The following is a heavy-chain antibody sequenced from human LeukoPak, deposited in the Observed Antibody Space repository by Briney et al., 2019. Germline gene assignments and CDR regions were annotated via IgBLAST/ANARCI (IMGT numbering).Heavy chain of an antibody. V-gene: IGHV4-59*08. D-gene: IGHD2-21*01. CDR3: ARSVSWGLLVRDDAFDI. Sequence: SETLSLTCTVSSGSISSYYCSWIRQPPGKGLEWIGYTYYSGTTKYNPSLKSRVTISADTSKNQFSLKLRSLTAADTAVYYCARSVSWGLLVRDDAFDIWGQGTMVTVSS. CDR2: TYYSGTT. J-gene: IGHJ3*02. CDR1: SGSISSYY.